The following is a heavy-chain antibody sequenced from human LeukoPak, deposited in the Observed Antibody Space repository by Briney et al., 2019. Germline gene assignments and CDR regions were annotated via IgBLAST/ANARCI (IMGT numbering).Heavy chain of an antibody. J-gene: IGHJ6*02. CDR1: GFIFSSYA. CDR3: AKEGGSTMDYGMDV. D-gene: IGHD3-10*01. Sequence: GGSLLLYCAASGFIFSSYAMHCVRQAPGKGLEWVTVIWYDGSKKLYADSVKGRLTISRDNSKNTVYLQMSSLRVEDTAVYYCAKEGGSTMDYGMDVWGQGTTVTVSS. V-gene: IGHV3-33*06. CDR2: IWYDGSKK.